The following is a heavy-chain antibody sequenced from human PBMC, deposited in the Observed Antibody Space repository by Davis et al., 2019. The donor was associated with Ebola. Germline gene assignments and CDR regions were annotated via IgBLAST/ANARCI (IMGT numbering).Heavy chain of an antibody. V-gene: IGHV3-30-3*01. J-gene: IGHJ4*02. CDR2: ISYDGSNK. CDR1: GFTFSSYA. D-gene: IGHD6-13*01. Sequence: GESLKISCAASGFTFSSYAMHWVRQAPGKGLEWVAVISYDGSNKYYADSVKGRFTISRDNSKNTLYLQMNSLRAEDTAVYYCARVAAGRGWYWGQGTLVTVSS. CDR3: ARVAAGRGWY.